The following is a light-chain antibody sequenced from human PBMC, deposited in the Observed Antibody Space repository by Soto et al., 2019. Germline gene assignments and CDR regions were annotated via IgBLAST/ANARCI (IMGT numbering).Light chain of an antibody. V-gene: IGKV3-20*01. CDR1: QSVSSSTY. J-gene: IGKJ5*01. CDR2: GAS. CDR3: QQYGSSPIT. Sequence: EVVLTQSPGTLSLSPGERATLSCRASQSVSSSTYLAWYQQKVGQAPRLLIYGASSRATGIPDRFSGSGSGTDFTLTISRLEPEDFAVYYCQQYGSSPITFGQGTRLDIK.